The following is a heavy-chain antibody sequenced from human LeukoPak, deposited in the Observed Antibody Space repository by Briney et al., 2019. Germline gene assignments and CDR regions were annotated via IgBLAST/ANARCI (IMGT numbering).Heavy chain of an antibody. D-gene: IGHD6-13*01. CDR1: GFTFNTYA. Sequence: PGGSLRLSCAASGFTFNTYAMTWVRQAPGKALEWVSTINASGGSTYYADSVKGRFTISRDNSKNTLYLQMNSLRAADTAVYYCARVGGTMAAAANWGFDYWGQGTLVTVSS. CDR3: ARVGGTMAAAANWGFDY. V-gene: IGHV3-23*01. J-gene: IGHJ4*02. CDR2: INASGGST.